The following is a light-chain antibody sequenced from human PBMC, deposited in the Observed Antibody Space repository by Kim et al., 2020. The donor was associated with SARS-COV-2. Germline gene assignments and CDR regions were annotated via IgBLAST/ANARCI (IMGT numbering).Light chain of an antibody. CDR2: GAS. V-gene: IGKV3-20*01. CDR3: QQYGSSPPLT. J-gene: IGKJ4*01. Sequence: PGERATLSCRASQSVSSSYLAWYQQKPGQAPRLVIYGASSRATGIPDRFSGSGSGTDFTLTISRLEPEDFAVYYCQQYGSSPPLTFGGGTKVDIK. CDR1: QSVSSSY.